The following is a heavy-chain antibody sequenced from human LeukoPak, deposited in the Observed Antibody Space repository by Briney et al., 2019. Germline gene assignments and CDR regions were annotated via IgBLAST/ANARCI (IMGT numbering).Heavy chain of an antibody. CDR2: TSGSGRSI. Sequence: GGSLRLSCAASGFTFSSYAMSWVRQAPGKGLEWVSGTSGSGRSIHYADSVKGRFTISRDNSKNTLFLQMNSLRAEDTAVYYCARAPSGWSDYWYFDLWGRGTLVTVSS. J-gene: IGHJ2*01. V-gene: IGHV3-23*01. D-gene: IGHD6-19*01. CDR1: GFTFSSYA. CDR3: ARAPSGWSDYWYFDL.